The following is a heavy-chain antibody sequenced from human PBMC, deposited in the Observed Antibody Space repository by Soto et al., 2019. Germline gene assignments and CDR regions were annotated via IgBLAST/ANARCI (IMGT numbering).Heavy chain of an antibody. CDR2: IKEDGSAN. D-gene: IGHD2-15*01. CDR1: GFTFSSYW. Sequence: EVQLVESGGGLVKPGGSLRLSCVASGFTFSSYWMSWVRQAPGKGLEWVADIKEDGSANYYVDSVKGRFTISRDNAKNSLYLQVNSLRAEDTAVDYGASDAPLYCIDGKCCWGFDHWGQGTLVTVSS. V-gene: IGHV3-7*01. CDR3: ASDAPLYCIDGKCCWGFDH. J-gene: IGHJ4*02.